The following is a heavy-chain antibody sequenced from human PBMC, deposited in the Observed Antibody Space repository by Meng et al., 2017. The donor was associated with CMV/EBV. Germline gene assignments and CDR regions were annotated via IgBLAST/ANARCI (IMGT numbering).Heavy chain of an antibody. Sequence: QGRLQGSGPGLVNPSETPLLTVTVSGGSISSYYWSWIWQPAGKGLEWIGRIYTSGSTNYNPSLKSRVTMSVDTSKNQFSLKLSSVTAADTAVYYCARVLRWNGVIDYWGQGTLVTVSS. CDR2: IYTSGST. CDR3: ARVLRWNGVIDY. D-gene: IGHD4-23*01. V-gene: IGHV4-4*07. J-gene: IGHJ4*02. CDR1: GGSISSYY.